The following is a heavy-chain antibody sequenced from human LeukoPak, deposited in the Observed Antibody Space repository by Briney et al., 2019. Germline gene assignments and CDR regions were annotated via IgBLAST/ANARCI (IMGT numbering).Heavy chain of an antibody. V-gene: IGHV1-46*01. J-gene: IGHJ6*04. CDR2: INPSGGST. D-gene: IGHD3-10*02. CDR1: GYTFTSYY. Sequence: ASVKVSCKASGYTFTSYYMHWVRQAPGQGLEWMGIINPSGGSTSYAQKFQGRVTMTRDMSTSTVYMELSSLRAEDTAVCYCAELGITMIGGVWGKGTTVTISS. CDR3: AELGITMIGGV.